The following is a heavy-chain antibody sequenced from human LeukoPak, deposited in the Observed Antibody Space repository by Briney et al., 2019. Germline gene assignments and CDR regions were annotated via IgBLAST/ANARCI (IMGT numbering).Heavy chain of an antibody. CDR1: GFTFDDYG. J-gene: IGHJ4*02. Sequence: PGGSLRLSCAASGFTFDDYGMHWVRQAPGQGLEWVAYIQYDGSNEQYGDSVKGRFSISRDSSKNILYLQMNSLRAEDTAVYYCARRSGIAVAGAFDYWGQGTLVTVSS. D-gene: IGHD6-19*01. CDR2: IQYDGSNE. V-gene: IGHV3-30*03. CDR3: ARRSGIAVAGAFDY.